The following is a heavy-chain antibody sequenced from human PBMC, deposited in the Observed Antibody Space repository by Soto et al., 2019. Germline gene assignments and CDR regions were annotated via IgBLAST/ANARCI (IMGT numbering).Heavy chain of an antibody. CDR3: ARDRDEILTGYHDY. V-gene: IGHV3-30-3*01. CDR1: GFTFTKFA. Sequence: DLEESGGGVVQPGKSLRLSGTASGFTFTKFAMHWVRRAPGKGLEWVALISYDGSEKYYADSVKGRFSISRDNSRNTLYLQMNSLRGEDTAVYYCARDRDEILTGYHDYWGQGTEVTVST. D-gene: IGHD3-9*01. J-gene: IGHJ4*02. CDR2: ISYDGSEK.